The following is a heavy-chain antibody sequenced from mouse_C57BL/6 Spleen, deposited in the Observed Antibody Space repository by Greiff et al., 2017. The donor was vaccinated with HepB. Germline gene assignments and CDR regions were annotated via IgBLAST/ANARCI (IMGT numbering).Heavy chain of an antibody. V-gene: IGHV5-4*01. Sequence: EVQLVESGGGLVKPGGSLKLSCAASGFTFSSYAMSWVRQTPEKRLEWVATISDGGSYTYYPDNVKGRFTISRDNAKNNLYLQMSHLKSEDTAMYYCARDGYYGSRSYAMDYWGQGTSVTVSS. J-gene: IGHJ4*01. CDR1: GFTFSSYA. CDR3: ARDGYYGSRSYAMDY. CDR2: ISDGGSYT. D-gene: IGHD1-1*01.